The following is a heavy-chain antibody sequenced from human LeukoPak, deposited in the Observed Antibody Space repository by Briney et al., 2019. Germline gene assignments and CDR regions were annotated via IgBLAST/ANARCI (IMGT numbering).Heavy chain of an antibody. CDR3: AGRLRVRYYYDSSGYSYYFDY. CDR2: IYYSGST. Sequence: SETLSLTCTVSGGSISSYYWSWIRQPPGKGLEWIGYIYYSGSTNYNPSLKSRVTISVDTSKNRFSLKLSSVTAADTAVYYCAGRLRVRYYYDSSGYSYYFDYWGQGTLVTVSS. J-gene: IGHJ4*02. CDR1: GGSISSYY. D-gene: IGHD3-22*01. V-gene: IGHV4-59*12.